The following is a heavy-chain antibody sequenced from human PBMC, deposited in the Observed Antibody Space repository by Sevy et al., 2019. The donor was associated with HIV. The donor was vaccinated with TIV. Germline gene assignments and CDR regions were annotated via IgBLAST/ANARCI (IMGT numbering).Heavy chain of an antibody. CDR2: IKEDGSAE. Sequence: GESLNISCAASGFTFSGYWMTWVRQAPGKGLEWVANIKEDGSAEYYVDSVKGRFTISRDNAKNSLFLQLNSLRVEDTAMYYCARDSPGYGAYDYLGQGTLVTVSS. J-gene: IGHJ4*02. CDR1: GFTFSGYW. V-gene: IGHV3-7*01. D-gene: IGHD5-18*01. CDR3: ARDSPGYGAYDY.